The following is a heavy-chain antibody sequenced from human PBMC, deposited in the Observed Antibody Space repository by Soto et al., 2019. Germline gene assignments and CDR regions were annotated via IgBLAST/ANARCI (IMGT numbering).Heavy chain of an antibody. CDR2: ISDSGGTT. CDR1: GFTFSSFG. V-gene: IGHV3-23*01. CDR3: AKAARTTTLYNFDF. J-gene: IGHJ4*02. Sequence: LRLSCAASGFTFSSFGMNWVRQAPGKGLEWVSLISDSGGTTFHADSVKGRFSISRDNSKNTLYLQMNSLRGEDTAVYYCAKAARTTTLYNFDFWGQGTLVTVSS. D-gene: IGHD1-1*01.